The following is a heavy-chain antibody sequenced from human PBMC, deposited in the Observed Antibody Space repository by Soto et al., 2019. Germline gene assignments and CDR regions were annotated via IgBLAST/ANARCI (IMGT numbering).Heavy chain of an antibody. V-gene: IGHV1-3*01. CDR1: GYTFTSYA. J-gene: IGHJ4*02. CDR3: ARGGSTIFGVVIIGSPFDY. Sequence: QVQLVQSGAEVKKPGASVKVSFKASGYTFTSYAMHWVRQAPGQRLEWMGWFNAGNGNTKYSQKFQGRVTITRDTSARTAYMELSSLRSEDTAVYYCARGGSTIFGVVIIGSPFDYWGQGTLVTVSS. D-gene: IGHD3-3*01. CDR2: FNAGNGNT.